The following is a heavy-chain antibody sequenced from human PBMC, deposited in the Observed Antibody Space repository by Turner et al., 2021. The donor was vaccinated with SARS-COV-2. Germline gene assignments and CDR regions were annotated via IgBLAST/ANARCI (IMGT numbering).Heavy chain of an antibody. V-gene: IGHV3-53*04. CDR1: GFTVSSNY. J-gene: IGHJ4*02. Sequence: EVQLVESGGGLVQPGGSLRLPCAASGFTVSSNYMSWVRQAPGKGLEWVSVIYSGGGTYYADSVKGRFTISRHNSKNTLYLQMNSLRAEDTAVYYCASSSGYSGSWYLKHWGQGTLVTVSS. D-gene: IGHD6-13*01. CDR2: IYSGGGT. CDR3: ASSSGYSGSWYLKH.